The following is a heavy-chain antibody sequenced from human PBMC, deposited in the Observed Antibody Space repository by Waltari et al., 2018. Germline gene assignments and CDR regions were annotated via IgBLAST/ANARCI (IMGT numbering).Heavy chain of an antibody. CDR3: ARFRPADYYPHVRFDS. D-gene: IGHD3-9*01. Sequence: QLQLQESGPRLVRPSETLSLTCTVFGDPLSSSITFYWVWFRQPPGTGPEWLGTLYYRGSTYYNPSLGSRVSMSIDTSKNQFSLTLNSVTAADTAVYYCARFRPADYYPHVRFDSWGKGSLVTVSS. CDR1: GDPLSSSITFY. V-gene: IGHV4-39*01. CDR2: LYYRGST. J-gene: IGHJ4*02.